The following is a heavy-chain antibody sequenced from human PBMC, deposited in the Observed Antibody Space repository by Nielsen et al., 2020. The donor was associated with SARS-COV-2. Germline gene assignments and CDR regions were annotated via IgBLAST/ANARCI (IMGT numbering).Heavy chain of an antibody. CDR1: GFTFSDHY. V-gene: IGHV3-72*01. CDR2: TRNKANSYTT. Sequence: SLKISCAASGFTFSDHYMDWVRQAPGKGLEWVGRTRNKANSYTTEYAASVKGRFTISRDDSKNSLYLQMNSLKTEDTAVYYCARDGDGYFDYWGQGTLVTVSS. CDR3: ARDGDGYFDY. J-gene: IGHJ4*02.